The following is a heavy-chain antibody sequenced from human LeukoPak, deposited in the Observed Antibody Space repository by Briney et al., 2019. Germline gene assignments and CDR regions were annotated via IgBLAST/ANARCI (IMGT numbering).Heavy chain of an antibody. D-gene: IGHD6-19*01. V-gene: IGHV3-21*01. Sequence: GGSLRLSCAASGFTFSSYSMNWVRQAPGKGLEWVSSISSSSSYIYYADSVKGRFTISRDNAKNSLYLQMNSLRAEDTAVYYCARAAYSSGWYTDYWGQGTLVSVFS. J-gene: IGHJ4*02. CDR2: ISSSSSYI. CDR1: GFTFSSYS. CDR3: ARAAYSSGWYTDY.